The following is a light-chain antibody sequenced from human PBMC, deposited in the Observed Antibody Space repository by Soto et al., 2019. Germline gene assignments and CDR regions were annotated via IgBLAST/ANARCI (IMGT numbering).Light chain of an antibody. CDR2: EAT. Sequence: QSVLTQPASVSGSPGQSITISCTGASTDLGSHNLVSWYQQLPGEVPKLVIYEATKRPSGVSTRLSGSESGNTASLTISGLQPEDEADYHCCSYATATLLFGGGTKLTVL. V-gene: IGLV2-23*01. CDR3: CSYATATLL. CDR1: STDLGSHNL. J-gene: IGLJ2*01.